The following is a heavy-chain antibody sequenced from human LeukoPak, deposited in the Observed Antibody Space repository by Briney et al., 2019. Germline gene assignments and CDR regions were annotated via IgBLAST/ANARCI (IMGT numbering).Heavy chain of an antibody. Sequence: GGSLGLSCAASGFTFSSYGMHWVRQAPGKGLEWVAVISYDGSNKYYADSVKGRFTISRDNSKNTLYLQMNSLRAEDTAVYYCAKDGDSSGYSAAFDIWGQGTMVTVSS. CDR3: AKDGDSSGYSAAFDI. CDR2: ISYDGSNK. D-gene: IGHD3-22*01. CDR1: GFTFSSYG. J-gene: IGHJ3*02. V-gene: IGHV3-30*18.